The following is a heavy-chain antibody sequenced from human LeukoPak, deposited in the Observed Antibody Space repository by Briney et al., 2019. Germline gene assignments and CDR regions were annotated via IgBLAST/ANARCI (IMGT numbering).Heavy chain of an antibody. D-gene: IGHD6-19*01. J-gene: IGHJ4*02. CDR3: ARSGLIAVAGKTFDY. V-gene: IGHV4-34*01. CDR2: INHSGST. Sequence: PSETLSLTCAVYGGSFSGYYWSWIRQPPGKGLEWIGEINHSGSTNYNPSLKSRVTISVDTSKNQFSLKPSSVTAADTAVYYCARSGLIAVAGKTFDYWGQGTLVTVSS. CDR1: GGSFSGYY.